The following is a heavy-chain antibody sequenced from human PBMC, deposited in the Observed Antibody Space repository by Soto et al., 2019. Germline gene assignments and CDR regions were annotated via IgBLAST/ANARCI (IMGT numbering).Heavy chain of an antibody. D-gene: IGHD2-2*01. V-gene: IGHV1-8*01. CDR3: ARAQMLHCSSTSCYLRWFDP. J-gene: IGHJ5*02. Sequence: GASVKVSCKASGYTFTSYDINWVRQATGQGLEWMGWMNPNSGNTGYAQKFQGRVTMTRNTSISTAYMELSSLRSEDTAVYYCARAQMLHCSSTSCYLRWFDPWGQGTLVTVSS. CDR1: GYTFTSYD. CDR2: MNPNSGNT.